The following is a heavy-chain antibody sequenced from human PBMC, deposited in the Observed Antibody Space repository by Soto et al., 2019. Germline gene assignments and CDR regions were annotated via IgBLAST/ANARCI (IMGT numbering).Heavy chain of an antibody. V-gene: IGHV4-59*12. CDR3: ATVQDDESGSGYSAGPWLDP. Sequence: KASETLSLTCTVSGGSISNNYWSWIRQPPGKGLEWIAYIYYSGSTNYNPSLKSRGTISADRSKNQFSLKLSSVTAADTAVYYCATVQDDESGSGYSAGPWLDPCRQVPLIISSS. D-gene: IGHD3-3*01. CDR2: IYYSGST. CDR1: GGSISNNY. J-gene: IGHJ5*02.